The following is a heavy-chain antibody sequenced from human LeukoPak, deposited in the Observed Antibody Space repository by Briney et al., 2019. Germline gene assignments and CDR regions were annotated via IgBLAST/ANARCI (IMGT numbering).Heavy chain of an antibody. V-gene: IGHV4-31*03. D-gene: IGHD3-10*01. J-gene: IGHJ6*04. CDR2: IYYSGST. Sequence: SETLSLTCTVSGGSISSSGYYWSWIRQHPGKGLEWIGYIYYSGSTYYNPSLKSRVTISVDTSKNQFSLKLSSVTAADTAVYYCARDRSGVRGVPWDYYGMDVWGKGTTVTVSS. CDR1: GGSISSSGYY. CDR3: ARDRSGVRGVPWDYYGMDV.